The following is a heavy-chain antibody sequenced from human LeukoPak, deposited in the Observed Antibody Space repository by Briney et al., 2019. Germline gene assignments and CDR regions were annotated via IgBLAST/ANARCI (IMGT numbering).Heavy chain of an antibody. V-gene: IGHV3-66*02. CDR1: GFTVSSNY. CDR2: IYSGGST. J-gene: IGHJ6*03. CDR3: AKSGLRDYYDSSGWYYYYMDV. D-gene: IGHD3-22*01. Sequence: GGSLRLSCAASGFTVSSNYMSWVRQAPGKGLEWVSVIYSGGSTYYADSVKGRFTISRDNSKNTLYLQMNSLRAEDTAVYYCAKSGLRDYYDSSGWYYYYMDVWGKGTTVTVSS.